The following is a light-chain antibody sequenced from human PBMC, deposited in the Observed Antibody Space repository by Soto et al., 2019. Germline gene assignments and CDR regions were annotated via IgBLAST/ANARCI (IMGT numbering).Light chain of an antibody. CDR3: QRYGSSPT. V-gene: IGKV3-20*01. CDR1: QAVNTR. Sequence: EIVLTQAPATLSSFPGDRVTLSCRASQAVNTRLAWYQHKPVQAPRLLIYLTSNRAAGIPARFSGSGSGTDFTLTISRLEPEDFAVYYCQRYGSSPTFGQGTKVDIK. CDR2: LTS. J-gene: IGKJ1*01.